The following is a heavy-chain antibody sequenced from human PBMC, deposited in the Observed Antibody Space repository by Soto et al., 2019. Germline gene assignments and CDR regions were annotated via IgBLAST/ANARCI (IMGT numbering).Heavy chain of an antibody. CDR3: ARGGIGYCTGETCYYTAFDI. CDR1: GFTFSTSW. D-gene: IGHD2-8*02. V-gene: IGHV3-7*01. J-gene: IGHJ3*02. CDR2: IKQDGSEK. Sequence: EVQLVESGGGLVQPGGSLRLSCAASGFTFSTSWMSWVRQAPGKGLEWMANIKQDGSEKYYVDSMKGRFTISRDNAKNSLDLQMNSLRAEDTAVYYCARGGIGYCTGETCYYTAFDIWGQGAMVTVSS.